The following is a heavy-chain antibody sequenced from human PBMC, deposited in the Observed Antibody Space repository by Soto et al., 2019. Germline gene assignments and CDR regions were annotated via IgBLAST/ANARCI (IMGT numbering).Heavy chain of an antibody. D-gene: IGHD6-19*01. CDR1: GGSISSSSYY. J-gene: IGHJ4*02. V-gene: IGHV4-39*01. CDR2: IYYSGST. Sequence: SETLSLTCTVSGGSISSSSYYWGWIRQPPGKGLEWIGSIYYSGSTYYNPSLKSRVTISVDTSKNQFSLKLSSVTAADTAVYYCATIKWGIAVAASYDYWGQGTLVTVSS. CDR3: ATIKWGIAVAASYDY.